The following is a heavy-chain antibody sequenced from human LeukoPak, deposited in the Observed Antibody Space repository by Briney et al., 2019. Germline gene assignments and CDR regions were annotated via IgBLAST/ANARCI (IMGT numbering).Heavy chain of an antibody. Sequence: VASVKVSCKASGGTFSSYAISWVRQAPGQGLEWMGGIIPIFGTANYAQKFQGRVMITTDESTSTAYMELSSLRSEDTAVYYCASKYCSSTSCYTGLYNWFDPWGQGTLVTVSS. CDR1: GGTFSSYA. CDR2: IIPIFGTA. D-gene: IGHD2-2*02. J-gene: IGHJ5*02. CDR3: ASKYCSSTSCYTGLYNWFDP. V-gene: IGHV1-69*05.